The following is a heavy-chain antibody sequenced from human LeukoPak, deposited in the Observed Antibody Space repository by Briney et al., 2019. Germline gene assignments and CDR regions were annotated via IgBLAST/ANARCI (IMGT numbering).Heavy chain of an antibody. Sequence: GGSLRLSCVASGLPIADYAMHWVRQAPGKGLEWVSLISGDGVSTFYADSVKGRFSISRDNSKNSLSLEMNSLRTEDTAMYYCARESGKFDYWGQGTLVAVSS. J-gene: IGHJ4*02. V-gene: IGHV3-43*02. CDR3: ARESGKFDY. CDR1: GLPIADYA. CDR2: ISGDGVST.